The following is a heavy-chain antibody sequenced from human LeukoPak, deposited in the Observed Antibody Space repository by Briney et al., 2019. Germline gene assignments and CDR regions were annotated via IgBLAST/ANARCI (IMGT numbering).Heavy chain of an antibody. J-gene: IGHJ6*03. CDR3: AKDRDSSSWYLYYYYMDV. CDR2: IRYDGSNK. Sequence: QAGGSLRLSCAASGFTFSNYGVHWVRQAPGKGLEWVAFIRYDGSNKYYADSVKGRFTISRDNSKNTLYLQMNSLRAEDTAVYYCAKDRDSSSWYLYYYYMDVWGKGTTVTISS. CDR1: GFTFSNYG. V-gene: IGHV3-30*02. D-gene: IGHD6-13*01.